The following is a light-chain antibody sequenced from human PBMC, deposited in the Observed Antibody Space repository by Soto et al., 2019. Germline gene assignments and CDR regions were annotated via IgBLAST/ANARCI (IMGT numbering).Light chain of an antibody. J-gene: IGKJ2*01. Sequence: DIQMTQSPSSLSASVGDRVTITCQASQDISNYLNWYQQKPGKAPKLLIYAASRLQSGVPSRFSGSGSGTDFTLTISSLQPEDFATYYCQQSYSTPPTFGQGTKVDIK. CDR2: AAS. CDR3: QQSYSTPPT. CDR1: QDISNY. V-gene: IGKV1-39*01.